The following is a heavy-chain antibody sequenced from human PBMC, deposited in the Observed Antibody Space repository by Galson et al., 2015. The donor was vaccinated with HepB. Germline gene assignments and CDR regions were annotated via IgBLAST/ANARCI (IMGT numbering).Heavy chain of an antibody. J-gene: IGHJ4*02. CDR1: GFTFSSYS. CDR2: ISSSSSTI. CDR3: ARLELLGY. D-gene: IGHD1-26*01. V-gene: IGHV3-48*01. Sequence: SLRLSCAASGFTFSSYSMNWVRQAPGKGLEWVSYISSSSSTIYYADSVKGRFTISRDNAKNSLYLQMNSLRAEDTAVYYCARLELLGYWGQGTLVTVSS.